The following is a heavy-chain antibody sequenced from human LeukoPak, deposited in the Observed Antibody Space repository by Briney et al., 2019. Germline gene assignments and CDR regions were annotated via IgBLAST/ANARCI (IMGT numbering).Heavy chain of an antibody. Sequence: GASVKVSCKASGGTFSSYAISWVRQAPGQGLEWMGGIIPIFGTANYAQKFQGRVTITADESTSTAYMELSSLRSEDTAVYYCARDEGDILTRYFDYWGQGTLVTVSS. J-gene: IGHJ4*02. CDR3: ARDEGDILTRYFDY. CDR1: GGTFSSYA. CDR2: IIPIFGTA. V-gene: IGHV1-69*13. D-gene: IGHD3-9*01.